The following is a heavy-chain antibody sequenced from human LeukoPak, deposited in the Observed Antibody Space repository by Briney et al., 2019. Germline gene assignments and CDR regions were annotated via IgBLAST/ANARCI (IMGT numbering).Heavy chain of an antibody. D-gene: IGHD1-20*01. J-gene: IGHJ4*02. V-gene: IGHV1-46*01. CDR1: GYTFTSYY. CDR3: XRDNSGLLLDY. Sequence: APVKVSCKASGYTFTSYYMHWVRQAPGQGLEWMGIINPSGGSTSYAQKFQGRVTMTRDTSTSTVYMELCSLRSEDTAVYYCXRDNSGLLLDYWGQGTLVTVSS. CDR2: INPSGGST.